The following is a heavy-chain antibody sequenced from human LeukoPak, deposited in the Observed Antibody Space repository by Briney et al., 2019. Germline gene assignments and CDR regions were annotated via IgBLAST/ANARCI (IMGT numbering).Heavy chain of an antibody. V-gene: IGHV4-4*07. CDR2: IYTSGST. D-gene: IGHD3-3*01. CDR1: GGSISSYY. Sequence: SGTLSLTCTVSGGSISSYYWSWIRQPAGKGLEWIGRIYTSGSTNYNPSLKSRVTMSVDTSKNHFSLKLTSVTAADTAVYYCARTTSSGYYTLFDYWGPGTLVTVSS. J-gene: IGHJ4*02. CDR3: ARTTSSGYYTLFDY.